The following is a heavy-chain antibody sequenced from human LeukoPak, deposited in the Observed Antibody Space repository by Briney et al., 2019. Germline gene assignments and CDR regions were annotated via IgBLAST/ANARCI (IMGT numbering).Heavy chain of an antibody. CDR3: ARGGIVATIPGDY. CDR1: GGTFSSYA. Sequence: GSSVKVSCKASGGTFSSYAISWVRQAPGQGLEWMGWISAYNGNTNYAQKLQGRVTMTTDTSTSTACMELRSLRSDDTAVYYCARGGIVATIPGDYWGQGTLDTVSS. D-gene: IGHD5-12*01. CDR2: ISAYNGNT. J-gene: IGHJ4*02. V-gene: IGHV1-18*01.